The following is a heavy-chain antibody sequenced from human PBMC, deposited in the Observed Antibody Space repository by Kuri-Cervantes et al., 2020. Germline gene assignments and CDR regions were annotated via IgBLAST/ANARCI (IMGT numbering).Heavy chain of an antibody. V-gene: IGHV4-61*08. CDR2: MSHSGST. Sequence: SETLSLTCTVSGDSISSGDYCWSWIRQPPGMGLEWIGCMSHSGSTYYNPSLKSRVTISLATSKNQFSLKLNSMTAADTAVYYCARDRGRISAYFYGMDVWGQGTTVTVSS. J-gene: IGHJ6*02. D-gene: IGHD6-13*01. CDR3: ARDRGRISAYFYGMDV. CDR1: GDSISSGDYC.